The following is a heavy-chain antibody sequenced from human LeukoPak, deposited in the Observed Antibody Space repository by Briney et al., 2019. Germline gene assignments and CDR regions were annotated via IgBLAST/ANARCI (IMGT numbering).Heavy chain of an antibody. CDR3: ARDIVATIRGGNDAFDI. V-gene: IGHV1-18*01. CDR2: ISAYNGNT. J-gene: IGHJ3*02. D-gene: IGHD5-12*01. CDR1: GYTFTSYG. Sequence: ASVKVSCKASGYTFTSYGISWVRQAPGQGLEWMGWISAYNGNTNYAQKLQGRVTMTTDTSTSTAYMELRSLRSDDTAVYYCARDIVATIRGGNDAFDIWGQGTMVTVSS.